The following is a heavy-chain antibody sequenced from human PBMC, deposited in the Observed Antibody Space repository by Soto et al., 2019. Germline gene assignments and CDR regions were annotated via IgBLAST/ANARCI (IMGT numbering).Heavy chain of an antibody. J-gene: IGHJ4*02. CDR3: AREESLHVSGTDY. CDR2: ISSSSSYI. D-gene: IGHD1-1*01. V-gene: IGHV3-21*01. Sequence: PGGSLRLSCTASGFTFSSYWMHWVRQAPGKGLEWVSSISSSSSYIYYADSVKGRFTISRDNAKNSLYLQMNSLRAEDTAVYYCAREESLHVSGTDYWGQGTLVTVSS. CDR1: GFTFSSYW.